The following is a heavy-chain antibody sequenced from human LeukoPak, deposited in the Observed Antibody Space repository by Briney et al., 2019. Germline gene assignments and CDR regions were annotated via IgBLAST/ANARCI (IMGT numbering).Heavy chain of an antibody. CDR3: ASGGIAAAGHYYYYGMDV. Sequence: GGSLRLSCAASGFTVSSNYMSWARQAPGKGLEWVSVIYSGGSTYYADSVKGRFTISRDNSKNTLYLQMNSLRAEDTAVYYCASGGIAAAGHYYYYGMDVWGQGTTVTVSS. D-gene: IGHD6-13*01. J-gene: IGHJ6*02. CDR2: IYSGGST. CDR1: GFTVSSNY. V-gene: IGHV3-66*01.